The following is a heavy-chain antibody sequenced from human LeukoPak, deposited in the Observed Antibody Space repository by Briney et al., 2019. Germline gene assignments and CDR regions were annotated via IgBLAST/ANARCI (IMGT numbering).Heavy chain of an antibody. D-gene: IGHD5-18*01. CDR3: ARGRAGYGLIGGY. Sequence: SETLSLTCAVYGGSFGGYYWSWIRQPPGKGLEWIGEINHSGSTNYNPSLKSRVTISVDTSKNQFSLKLSSVTAADTAVYYCARGRAGYGLIGGYWGQGTLVTVSS. J-gene: IGHJ4*02. CDR2: INHSGST. V-gene: IGHV4-34*01. CDR1: GGSFGGYY.